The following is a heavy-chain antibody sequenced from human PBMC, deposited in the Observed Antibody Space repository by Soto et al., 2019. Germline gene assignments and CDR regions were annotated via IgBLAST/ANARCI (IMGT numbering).Heavy chain of an antibody. D-gene: IGHD6-19*01. CDR1: GFTFSNYA. V-gene: IGHV3-23*01. CDR3: VRGSGEQWLLPYG. J-gene: IGHJ4*02. Sequence: GGSLRLSCAASGFTFSNYAMNWVRQAPGKGLEWVSGIVGSGASTNYADSVKGRFTISRDNSNNTLHLQLNSLRAEDTTVYYRVRGSGEQWLLPYGWGQGSLLPVSS. CDR2: IVGSGAST.